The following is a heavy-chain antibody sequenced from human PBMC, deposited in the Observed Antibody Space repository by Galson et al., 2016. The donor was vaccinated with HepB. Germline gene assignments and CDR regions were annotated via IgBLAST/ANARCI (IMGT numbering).Heavy chain of an antibody. Sequence: SLRLSCAASGFTFSRYEMNWVRQAPGKGLEWVSYISSSGTTIHYADSVKGRFTISSDNAKNSLYLQMTILRAEDTAVYYCAREPVRLDDLLTGPPKNPDYWGQGTLVTASS. CDR2: ISSSGTTI. CDR3: AREPVRLDDLLTGPPKNPDY. V-gene: IGHV3-48*03. D-gene: IGHD3-9*01. CDR1: GFTFSRYE. J-gene: IGHJ4*02.